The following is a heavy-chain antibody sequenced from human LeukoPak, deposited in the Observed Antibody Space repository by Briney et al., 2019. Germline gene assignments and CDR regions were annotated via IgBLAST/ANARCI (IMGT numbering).Heavy chain of an antibody. CDR2: ISAYDGHT. V-gene: IGHV1-18*01. D-gene: IGHD5-18*01. J-gene: IGHJ3*02. CDR3: ARDRRYSYGTDAFDI. Sequence: ASVKVSCKASGYTFTNYAISWVRQAPGQGLEWMGWISAYDGHTDYAQKLQGRVTMTTDTSTSTAYMELRSLRSDDTAVYYCARDRRYSYGTDAFDIWGQGTMVTVSS. CDR1: GYTFTNYA.